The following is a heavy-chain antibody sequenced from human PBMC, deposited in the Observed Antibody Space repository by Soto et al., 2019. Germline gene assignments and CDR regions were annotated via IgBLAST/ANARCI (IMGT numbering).Heavy chain of an antibody. CDR1: GYTFTSYG. CDR3: ARVGEWLRSYYYYGMDV. D-gene: IGHD5-12*01. J-gene: IGHJ6*02. Sequence: GASVKVSCKASGYTFTSYGISWVRQAPGQGLEWMGWISAYNGNTNYAQKLQGRVTMTTDTSTSTAYMELRSLRSDDTAVYYCARVGEWLRSYYYYGMDVSGQGTTVTVSS. V-gene: IGHV1-18*01. CDR2: ISAYNGNT.